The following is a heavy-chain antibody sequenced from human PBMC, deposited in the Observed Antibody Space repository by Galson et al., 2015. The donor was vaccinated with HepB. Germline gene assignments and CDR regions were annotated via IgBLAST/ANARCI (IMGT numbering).Heavy chain of an antibody. V-gene: IGHV1-18*01. CDR3: ARAAVGYDYLWGSYRFRGAFDI. CDR1: GYTFTSYG. D-gene: IGHD3-16*02. J-gene: IGHJ3*02. Sequence: SVKVSCKASGYTFTSYGISWVRQAPGQGLEWMGWISTYNGNTNYTQKFQGRVTMTTDTSTSTAYMELRSLRSDDTAMYYCARAAVGYDYLWGSYRFRGAFDIWGQGTMVTVSS. CDR2: ISTYNGNT.